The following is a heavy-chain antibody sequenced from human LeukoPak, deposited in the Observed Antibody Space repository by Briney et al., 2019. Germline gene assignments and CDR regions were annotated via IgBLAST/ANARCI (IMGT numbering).Heavy chain of an antibody. D-gene: IGHD2-15*01. CDR1: GFTASSNY. Sequence: GGSLRLSCAASGFTASSNYMSWVRQAPGKGLEWVSVIYSGGSTYYADSVKGRFTISRDNSKNTLYLQMNSLRAEDTAVYYCAKGGYTTWFDPWGQGTLVTVSS. CDR3: AKGGYTTWFDP. V-gene: IGHV3-53*01. CDR2: IYSGGST. J-gene: IGHJ5*02.